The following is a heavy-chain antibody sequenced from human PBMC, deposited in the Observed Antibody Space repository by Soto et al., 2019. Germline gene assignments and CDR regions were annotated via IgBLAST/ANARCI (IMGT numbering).Heavy chain of an antibody. CDR2: IYYSGST. Sequence: SETLSLTCTVSGGSISSGGYSWSWIRQHPGKGLEWIGYIYYSGSTYYNPSLKSRVTISVDTSKNQFFLKLSSVTAADTAVYYCAREDSYYYGSGSAAFDYWGQGTLVTVSS. CDR3: AREDSYYYGSGSAAFDY. J-gene: IGHJ4*02. D-gene: IGHD3-10*01. V-gene: IGHV4-31*03. CDR1: GGSISSGGYS.